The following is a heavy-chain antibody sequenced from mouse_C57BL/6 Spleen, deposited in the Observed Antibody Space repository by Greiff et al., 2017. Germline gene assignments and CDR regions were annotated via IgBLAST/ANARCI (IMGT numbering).Heavy chain of an antibody. V-gene: IGHV1-77*01. J-gene: IGHJ3*01. Sequence: LVKPGASVKISCKASGYTFTDYYINWVKQRPGQGLEWIGKIGPGSGSTYYNEKFKGKATLTADKSSSTAYMQLSSLTSEDSGVYFCAREDHYYGSSPFAYWGQGTLVTVSA. D-gene: IGHD1-1*01. CDR1: GYTFTDYY. CDR2: IGPGSGST. CDR3: AREDHYYGSSPFAY.